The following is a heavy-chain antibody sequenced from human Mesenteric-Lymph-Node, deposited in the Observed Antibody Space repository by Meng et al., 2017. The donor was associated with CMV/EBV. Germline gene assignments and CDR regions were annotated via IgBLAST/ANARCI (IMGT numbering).Heavy chain of an antibody. J-gene: IGHJ6*02. CDR1: GYTFTSYD. CDR3: ARDGIVVVPAANYYYYGMDV. CDR2: MNPNSGNT. Sequence: ASVKVSCKASGYTFTSYDINWVRQATGQGLEWMGWMNPNSGNTGYAQKFQGRVTITRNTSISTAYMELSSLRSEDTAVYYCARDGIVVVPAANYYYYGMDVWGQGTTVTVSS. D-gene: IGHD2-2*01. V-gene: IGHV1-8*03.